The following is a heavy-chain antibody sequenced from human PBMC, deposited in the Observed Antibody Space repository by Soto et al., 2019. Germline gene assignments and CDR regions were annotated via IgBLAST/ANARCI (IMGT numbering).Heavy chain of an antibody. CDR1: GFSFSSYS. V-gene: IGHV3-21*02. Sequence: EVQLVESGGGLVKPGGSLRLSCAASGFSFSSYSMNWVRQAPGEGLEWVSSIGSSSTYIYYADSVKGRFTISRDNAKNSLYLQMNSLRAEDTAVYYCARHTTSPCKIDYWGQGTMVTVSA. J-gene: IGHJ4*02. CDR2: IGSSSTYI. CDR3: ARHTTSPCKIDY. D-gene: IGHD2-2*01.